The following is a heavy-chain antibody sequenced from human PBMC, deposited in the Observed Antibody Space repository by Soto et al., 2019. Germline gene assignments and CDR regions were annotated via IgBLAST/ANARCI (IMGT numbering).Heavy chain of an antibody. Sequence: ASVKVSCKASGYTFTTYGLSWVRQAPGQGLEWMGWISAYYGDTLYTQKFQGRVTMTRDTSTNTAYMELGSLRSDDTAVYYCGRELEYRGVIFFVSWGQGTPVTVSS. J-gene: IGHJ4*02. D-gene: IGHD3-10*01. CDR3: GRELEYRGVIFFVS. CDR2: ISAYYGDT. V-gene: IGHV1-18*01. CDR1: GYTFTTYG.